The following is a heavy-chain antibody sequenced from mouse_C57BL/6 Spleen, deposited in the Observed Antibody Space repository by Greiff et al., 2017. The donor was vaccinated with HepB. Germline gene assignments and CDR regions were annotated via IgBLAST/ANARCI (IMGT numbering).Heavy chain of an antibody. J-gene: IGHJ3*01. V-gene: IGHV5-17*01. D-gene: IGHD1-1*01. CDR3: AGDGSSPFAY. CDR2: ISSGSSTI. CDR1: GFTFSDYG. Sequence: DVMLVESGGGLVKPGGSLKLSCAASGFTFSDYGMHWVRQAPEKGLEWVAYISSGSSTIYYADTVKGRFTISRDNAKNTLFLRMTSLRSEDTAMYYCAGDGSSPFAYWGQGTLVTDSA.